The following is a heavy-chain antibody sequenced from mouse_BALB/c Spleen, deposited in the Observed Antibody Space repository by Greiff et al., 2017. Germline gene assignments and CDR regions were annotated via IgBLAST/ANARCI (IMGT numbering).Heavy chain of an antibody. CDR2: IYPSDSYT. V-gene: IGHV1-69*02. Sequence: QVQLQQPGAELVRPGASVKLSCKASGYTFTSYWINWVKQRPGQGLEWIGNIYPSDSYTNYNQKFKDKATLTVDKSSSTAYMQLSSPTSEDSAVYYCTRLGNGYYAMDYWGQGTSVTVSS. CDR1: GYTFTSYW. CDR3: TRLGNGYYAMDY. J-gene: IGHJ4*01.